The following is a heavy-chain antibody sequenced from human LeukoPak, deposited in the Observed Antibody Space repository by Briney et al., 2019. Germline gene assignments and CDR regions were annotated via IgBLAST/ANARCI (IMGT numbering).Heavy chain of an antibody. CDR3: AREGSKHHSSGFDY. Sequence: GRSLRLSCAASGFTFSSYGMHWVRQAPGKGLEWVAVIWYDGSNKYYADSVKGRFTISRDNSKNTLYLQMNSLRAEDTAAYYCAREGSKHHSSGFDYWGQGTLVTVSS. V-gene: IGHV3-33*08. D-gene: IGHD3-22*01. CDR2: IWYDGSNK. CDR1: GFTFSSYG. J-gene: IGHJ4*02.